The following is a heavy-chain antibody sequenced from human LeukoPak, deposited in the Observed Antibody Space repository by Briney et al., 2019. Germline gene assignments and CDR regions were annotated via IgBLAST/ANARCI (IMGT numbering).Heavy chain of an antibody. J-gene: IGHJ5*02. V-gene: IGHV3-23*01. Sequence: RGSLRLSCAASGFTFSSYAMSWVRQAPGKGLEWVSTISGSGDSAYYADSVKGRFTISRDNSKNTLYLQINSLRADDTAVFYCAEDPYNDSPHPNWFDPWGQGTLVTVSS. CDR3: AEDPYNDSPHPNWFDP. CDR2: ISGSGDSA. D-gene: IGHD1-1*01. CDR1: GFTFSSYA.